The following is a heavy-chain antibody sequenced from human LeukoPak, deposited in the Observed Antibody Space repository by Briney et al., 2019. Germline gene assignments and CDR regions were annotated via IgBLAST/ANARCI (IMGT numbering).Heavy chain of an antibody. D-gene: IGHD6-19*01. CDR1: GYTFTGYY. Sequence: ASVKVSCKASGYTFTGYYIHWVRQAPGQGLEWMGRINPDSGGTNYAQRFQGRVTMTRDTSISTVYMELSRLRSDDTAVYYCARPYSSCRLANWFDPWGQGTLVTVSS. V-gene: IGHV1-2*06. CDR3: ARPYSSCRLANWFDP. J-gene: IGHJ5*02. CDR2: INPDSGGT.